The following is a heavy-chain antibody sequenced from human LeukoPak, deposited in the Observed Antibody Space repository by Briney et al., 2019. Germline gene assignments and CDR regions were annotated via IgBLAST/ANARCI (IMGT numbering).Heavy chain of an antibody. D-gene: IGHD6-13*01. V-gene: IGHV3-30*02. CDR2: IRYDGSNK. Sequence: GGSLRLSCAASGFTFSSYGMHWVRQAPGKGLEWVAFIRYDGSNKYYADSVKGRFTISRDNSKNTLYLQMNSLRAEDTAVYYCAKPYSSSWYLPGYWGQGTLVTVSS. J-gene: IGHJ4*02. CDR1: GFTFSSYG. CDR3: AKPYSSSWYLPGY.